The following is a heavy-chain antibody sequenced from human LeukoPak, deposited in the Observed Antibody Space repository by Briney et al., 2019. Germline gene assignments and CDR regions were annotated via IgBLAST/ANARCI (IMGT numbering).Heavy chain of an antibody. CDR2: TYSGGNA. J-gene: IGHJ3*01. Sequence: SETLSLTCTVSGASTSAYYWSWIRQPPGKGLEWIGYTYSGGNANYNPSLKSRVTISIDTSENQFSLKLTSVTAADTAVYFCAHSKRGGGYYINAFAVWGQGTLVTISS. D-gene: IGHD1-26*01. CDR1: GASTSAYY. CDR3: AHSKRGGGYYINAFAV. V-gene: IGHV4-59*01.